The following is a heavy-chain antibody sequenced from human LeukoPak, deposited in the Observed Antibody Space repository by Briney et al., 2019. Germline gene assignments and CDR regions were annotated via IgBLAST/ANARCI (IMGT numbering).Heavy chain of an antibody. CDR2: IIPIFGTA. CDR3: ARNYGSGTLWGMDV. J-gene: IGHJ6*02. D-gene: IGHD3-10*01. CDR1: GGTFSSYA. Sequence: SVKVSCKASGGTFSSYAISWVRQAPGQGLEWMGGIIPIFGTANYAQKFQGRVTITADESTSTAYMELSSLRSEDTAVYYCARNYGSGTLWGMDVWGQGTTVTVS. V-gene: IGHV1-69*13.